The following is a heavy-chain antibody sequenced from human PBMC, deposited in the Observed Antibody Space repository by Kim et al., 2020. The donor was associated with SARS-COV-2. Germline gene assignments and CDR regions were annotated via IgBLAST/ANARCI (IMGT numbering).Heavy chain of an antibody. CDR3: AREGGDRLYYYYYMDV. J-gene: IGHJ6*03. Sequence: SLKSRVTISVDTSKNQFSLRLSSVTAADTAVYYCAREGGDRLYYYYYMDVWGKGTTVTVSS. V-gene: IGHV4-59*01. D-gene: IGHD2-21*02.